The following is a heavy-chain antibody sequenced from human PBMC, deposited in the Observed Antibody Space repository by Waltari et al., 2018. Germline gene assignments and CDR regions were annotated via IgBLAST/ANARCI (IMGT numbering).Heavy chain of an antibody. CDR1: GYTFTSYD. V-gene: IGHV1-8*03. Sequence: QVQLVQSGAEVKKPGASVKVSCKASGYTFTSYDINWVRQATGQGLELRGWMNPNSGNTGYAQKVQGRVTITRNTSISTAYMELSSLRSEDTAVYYCARALGAALTFSFDYWGQGTLVTASS. D-gene: IGHD1-26*01. J-gene: IGHJ4*02. CDR3: ARALGAALTFSFDY. CDR2: MNPNSGNT.